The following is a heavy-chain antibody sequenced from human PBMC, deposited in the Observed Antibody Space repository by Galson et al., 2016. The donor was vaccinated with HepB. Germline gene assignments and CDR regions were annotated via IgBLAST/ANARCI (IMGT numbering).Heavy chain of an antibody. CDR3: AREGGASGNY. CDR2: ISYSGSA. V-gene: IGHV4-59*01. Sequence: SETLSLTCTVSGDSLDHYYWSWVRQPPGKGLEWIGYISYSGSADYNPSLRSRVTIAIDTSKNQFSLKVTSVTTADTAVYYSAREGGASGNYWGQGTLVTVSS. J-gene: IGHJ4*02. CDR1: GDSLDHYY. D-gene: IGHD3-10*01.